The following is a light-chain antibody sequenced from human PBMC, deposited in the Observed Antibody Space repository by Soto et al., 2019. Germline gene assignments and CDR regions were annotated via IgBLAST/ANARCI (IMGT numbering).Light chain of an antibody. Sequence: SYELTQPPSVSVSPGQTASITCSGDELGDKYACWYQQKPGQSPVLVIYQDSKRPSGIPERFSGSNSGNTATLTISGTQAMDEADYYCQAWDSSTPYVVFGGGTKLTVL. J-gene: IGLJ2*01. CDR2: QDS. CDR1: ELGDKY. CDR3: QAWDSSTPYVV. V-gene: IGLV3-1*01.